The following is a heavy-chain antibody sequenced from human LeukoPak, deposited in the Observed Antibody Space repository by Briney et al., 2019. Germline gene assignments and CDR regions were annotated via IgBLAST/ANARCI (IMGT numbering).Heavy chain of an antibody. J-gene: IGHJ4*02. CDR2: IKSKTDGGKT. V-gene: IGHV3-15*01. CDR1: GFPFSTAW. D-gene: IGHD3-10*01. CDR3: STVSPYYGSGTTSPDS. Sequence: GGSLTLSWAASGFPFSTAWMSWVRQAPGKGLEWVGRIKSKTDGGKTDYAAPVQGRFSISRDDSENTLYLQMNGLNTEDTAVYYCSTVSPYYGSGTTSPDSWGQGTLVVVSS.